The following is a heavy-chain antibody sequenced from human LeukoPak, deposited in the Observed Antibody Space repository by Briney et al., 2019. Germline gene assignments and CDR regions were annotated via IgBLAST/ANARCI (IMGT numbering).Heavy chain of an antibody. CDR3: AKGSAGSRPYYFDY. D-gene: IGHD6-13*01. Sequence: PGGSLRLSCAASGFTFSSYSMNWVRQAPGKGLEWVSSISSSSSYIYYADSVKGRFTISRDNAKNSLYLQMNSLRAEDTAVYYCAKGSAGSRPYYFDYWGQGTLVTVSS. CDR2: ISSSSSYI. CDR1: GFTFSSYS. V-gene: IGHV3-21*01. J-gene: IGHJ4*02.